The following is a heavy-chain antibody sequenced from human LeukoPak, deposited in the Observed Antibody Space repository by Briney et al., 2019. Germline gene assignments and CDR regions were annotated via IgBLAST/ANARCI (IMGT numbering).Heavy chain of an antibody. D-gene: IGHD6-13*01. CDR3: ARGGSSSWYTVSPYYYGMDV. V-gene: IGHV7-4-1*02. J-gene: IGHJ6*02. Sequence: ASVKVSCKASRYTFTSYAMNWVRQAPGQGLEWMGWINTNTGNPTYAQGFTGRFVFSLDTSVSTAYLQISSLKAEDTAVYYCARGGSSSWYTVSPYYYGMDVWGQGTTVTVSS. CDR2: INTNTGNP. CDR1: RYTFTSYA.